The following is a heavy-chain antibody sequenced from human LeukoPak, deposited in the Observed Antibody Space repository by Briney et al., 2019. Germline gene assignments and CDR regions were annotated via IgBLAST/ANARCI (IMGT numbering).Heavy chain of an antibody. J-gene: IGHJ3*02. CDR3: AGLSGWSDAFDI. CDR1: GYTFTSYA. D-gene: IGHD6-19*01. CDR2: INAGNGNT. V-gene: IGHV1-3*01. Sequence: GASVKVSCKASGYTFTSYAMHWVRQAPGQRLEWMGWINAGNGNTKYSQKFQGRVTITRDTSASTAYMELSSLRSEDTAVYYCAGLSGWSDAFDIWGQGTMVTVSS.